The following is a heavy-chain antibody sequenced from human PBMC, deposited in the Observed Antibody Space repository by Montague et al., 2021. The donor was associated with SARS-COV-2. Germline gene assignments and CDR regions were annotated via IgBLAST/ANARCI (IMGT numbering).Heavy chain of an antibody. CDR2: ISYDGSNK. V-gene: IGHV3-30*04. D-gene: IGHD5-18*01. J-gene: IGHJ4*02. Sequence: LRLSCAASGFTFSSYAMHWVRQAPGKGLEWVAVISYDGSNKYYVDSVKGRFTISRDNSKNTLYLQMNSLRAEDTAVYNCARDLAGGYSYYFDYWGQGTLVTVSS. CDR3: ARDLAGGYSYYFDY. CDR1: GFTFSSYA.